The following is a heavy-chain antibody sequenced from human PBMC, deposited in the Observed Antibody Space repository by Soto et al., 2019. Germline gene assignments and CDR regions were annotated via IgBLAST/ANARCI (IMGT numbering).Heavy chain of an antibody. J-gene: IGHJ4*02. Sequence: SVKVSCKASGGTFSSYAISWVRQAPGQGLEWMGGIIPIFGTANYAQKFQGRVTITADESTSTAYMELSSLRSEDTAVYYCAAQSMVTAIFDYWGQGTLVTVSS. V-gene: IGHV1-69*13. D-gene: IGHD2-21*02. CDR2: IIPIFGTA. CDR3: AAQSMVTAIFDY. CDR1: GGTFSSYA.